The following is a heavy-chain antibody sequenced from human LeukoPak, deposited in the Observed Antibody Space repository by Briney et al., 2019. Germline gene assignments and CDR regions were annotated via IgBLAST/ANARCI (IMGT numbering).Heavy chain of an antibody. Sequence: ASVKVSCKASGYTFTGYYMHWVRQAPGQGLEWMGWINPNSGGTNYAQKFQGRVTMTRDTSISTAYMELSRLRSDDTAVYYCAKEDGTMIEAGPNAFDIWGQGTMVTVSS. CDR3: AKEDGTMIEAGPNAFDI. V-gene: IGHV1-2*02. CDR1: GYTFTGYY. D-gene: IGHD3-22*01. J-gene: IGHJ3*02. CDR2: INPNSGGT.